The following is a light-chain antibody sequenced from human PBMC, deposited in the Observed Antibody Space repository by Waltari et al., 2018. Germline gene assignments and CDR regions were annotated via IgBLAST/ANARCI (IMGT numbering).Light chain of an antibody. Sequence: QSALTQPAPVSGSPGQSLTISCTGTSSDVGGYHYVSWYQQHPGKAPKLMIYDVSNRPSGVSNRFSGSKSGNTTSLTISGLQAEDEADYYCSSYTSSSTLGFGTGTKVTVL. J-gene: IGLJ1*01. CDR2: DVS. CDR1: SSDVGGYHY. CDR3: SSYTSSSTLG. V-gene: IGLV2-14*03.